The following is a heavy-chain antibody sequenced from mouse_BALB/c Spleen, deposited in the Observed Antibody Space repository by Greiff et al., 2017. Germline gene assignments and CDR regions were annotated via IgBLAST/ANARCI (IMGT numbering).Heavy chain of an antibody. Sequence: VQLQQPGAELVRPGASVKLSCKASGYTFTSYWINWVKQRPGQGLEWIGNIYPSDSYTNYNQKFKDKATLTVDKSSSTAYMQLSSPTSEDSAVYYCTRTGLRGYFDYWGQGTTLTVSS. CDR1: GYTFTSYW. D-gene: IGHD2-4*01. CDR3: TRTGLRGYFDY. CDR2: IYPSDSYT. J-gene: IGHJ2*01. V-gene: IGHV1-69*02.